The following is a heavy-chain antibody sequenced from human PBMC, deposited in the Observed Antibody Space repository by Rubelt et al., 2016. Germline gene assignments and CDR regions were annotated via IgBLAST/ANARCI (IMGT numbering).Heavy chain of an antibody. J-gene: IGHJ4*02. CDR1: GFMFTSYA. Sequence: VQLVESGGGVVQPGRSLRLSCVGSGFMFTSYAMPWVRQAPGKGLEWVSVIFSGCKTYYGDTVRGRFTISRENSKNTLYLQMNSLRAEDTAVYYCAGGRSFGYFDYWGQGTLVTVSS. CDR2: IFSGCKT. D-gene: IGHD3-3*02. CDR3: AGGRSFGYFDY. V-gene: IGHV3-53*01.